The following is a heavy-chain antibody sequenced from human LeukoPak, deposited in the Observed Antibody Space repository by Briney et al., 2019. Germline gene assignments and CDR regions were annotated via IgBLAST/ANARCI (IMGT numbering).Heavy chain of an antibody. D-gene: IGHD3-22*01. CDR2: IYSSGST. Sequence: PSETLSLTCSVSGASISSGSNYWGWIRQPPGKTLEWIGSIYSSGSTYYNPSLKSRVIIIIDTPKNHFSLTLSSVTAADTAVYYCAKGYYFDTYYFDYWGQGTLVTVSS. J-gene: IGHJ4*02. CDR3: AKGYYFDTYYFDY. CDR1: GASISSGSNY. V-gene: IGHV4-39*07.